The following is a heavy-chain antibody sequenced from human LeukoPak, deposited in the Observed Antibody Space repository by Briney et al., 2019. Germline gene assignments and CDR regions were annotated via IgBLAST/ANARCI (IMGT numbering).Heavy chain of an antibody. CDR1: GYSISSGYF. V-gene: IGHV4-38-2*02. CDR2: IYHSGST. D-gene: IGHD5-18*01. CDR3: ARNTALVEE. Sequence: PSETLSLTCTVSGYSISSGYFWGWIRQPPGKGLEWIGSIYHSGSTYYNPSLKSRVTMSVDTSKNQFSLKLSSVTAADTAVYYCARNTALVEEWGQGTLVTVSS. J-gene: IGHJ4*02.